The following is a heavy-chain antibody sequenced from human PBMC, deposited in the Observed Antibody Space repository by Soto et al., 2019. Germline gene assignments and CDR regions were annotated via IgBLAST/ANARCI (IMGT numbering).Heavy chain of an antibody. CDR3: AKVTRNGYSSFDA. CDR1: GFPFSNFA. V-gene: IGHV3-23*01. Sequence: EVQLLESGGSLVQPGGSLRLSCAASGFPFSNFAMSWMRQTPGKGLEWVSAILNGGGTTYYADSVKGRFTISRDDSRNTLFLQVNSLRAEDTAIYYCAKVTRNGYSSFDAWGQGTLVTVSS. J-gene: IGHJ4*02. D-gene: IGHD3-22*01. CDR2: ILNGGGTT.